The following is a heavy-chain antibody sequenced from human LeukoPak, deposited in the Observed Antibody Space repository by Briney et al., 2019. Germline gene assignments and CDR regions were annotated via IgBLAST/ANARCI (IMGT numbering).Heavy chain of an antibody. J-gene: IGHJ4*02. Sequence: PGGSLRLSCTASGFTFSDYWMTWVRQAPGKGPEWVANIKQDGSQRYYVDSVRGRFTISRDNAKNSLFLQINGLRAEDTAGYYCARRGGSSSRRSPIDYWGQGTLVTVSS. CDR1: GFTFSDYW. CDR2: IKQDGSQR. D-gene: IGHD6-6*01. CDR3: ARRGGSSSRRSPIDY. V-gene: IGHV3-7*01.